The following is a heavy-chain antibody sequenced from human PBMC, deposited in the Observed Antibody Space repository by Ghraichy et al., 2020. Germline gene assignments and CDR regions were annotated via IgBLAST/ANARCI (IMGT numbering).Heavy chain of an antibody. CDR1: GFTFSSYA. D-gene: IGHD1-26*01. Sequence: GSLRLSCAASGFTFSSYAMNWVRQTPGKGLDWVSAICGRSDCTFYADSVKGRFTISRDNSKNTLYLQMNRLRAEDTAIYYCAKVGTTLDYWGPGTPVIVSS. CDR2: ICGRSDCT. CDR3: AKVGTTLDY. V-gene: IGHV3-23*01. J-gene: IGHJ4*02.